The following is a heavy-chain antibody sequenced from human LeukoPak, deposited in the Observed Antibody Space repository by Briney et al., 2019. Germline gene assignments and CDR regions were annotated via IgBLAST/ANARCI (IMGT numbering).Heavy chain of an antibody. J-gene: IGHJ4*02. V-gene: IGHV3-7*01. CDR2: IKQDGSDK. D-gene: IGHD4-17*01. Sequence: GGSLRLSCAASGFTFSNYWMSWVRQAPGKGLEWVANIKQDGSDKYYVDSVKGRFTISRDNAKNSLYLQMNSLRVEDTAVYFCAREGHGDYAIDSWGQGTLVTVSS. CDR3: AREGHGDYAIDS. CDR1: GFTFSNYW.